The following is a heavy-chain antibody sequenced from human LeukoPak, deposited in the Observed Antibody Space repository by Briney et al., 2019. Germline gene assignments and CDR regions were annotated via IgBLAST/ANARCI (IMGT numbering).Heavy chain of an antibody. CDR1: GGTFSSYA. V-gene: IGHV1-69*04. Sequence: SVKVSCKASGGTFSSYAISWVRQAPGQGLEWMGRIIPILGIANFAQKFQGRVTITADKSTSTAYMELSSLRSEDTAVYYCARAKYYYDSSGYYLFDYWGQGTLVTVSS. CDR2: IIPILGIA. D-gene: IGHD3-22*01. CDR3: ARAKYYYDSSGYYLFDY. J-gene: IGHJ4*02.